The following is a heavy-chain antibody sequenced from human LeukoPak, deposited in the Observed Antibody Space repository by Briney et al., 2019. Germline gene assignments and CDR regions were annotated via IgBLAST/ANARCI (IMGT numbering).Heavy chain of an antibody. V-gene: IGHV4-4*08. CDR1: GISISIYY. J-gene: IGHJ4*02. CDR3: ARECYGSGYYFDY. D-gene: IGHD3-10*01. CDR2: IYNSGST. Sequence: PSETLSLTCTVSGISISIYYWSWIRQPPGKGLEWIGYIYNSGSTIYSPSLKSRATISADTSKNQFSLKLSSVTAADTAVYYCARECYGSGYYFDYWGQGTLVTVSS.